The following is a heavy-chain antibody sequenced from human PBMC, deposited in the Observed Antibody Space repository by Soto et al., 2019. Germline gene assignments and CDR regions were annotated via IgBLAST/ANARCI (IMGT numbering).Heavy chain of an antibody. J-gene: IGHJ3*02. CDR3: ARDNHAFDI. Sequence: GGSLRLSCAASGFTFSSCAMHWVRQAPGKGLEWVAVISYDGSNKYYADSVKGRFTISRDNSKNTLYLQMNSLRAEDTAVYYCARDNHAFDIWGQGTMVTV. CDR1: GFTFSSCA. CDR2: ISYDGSNK. V-gene: IGHV3-30-3*01.